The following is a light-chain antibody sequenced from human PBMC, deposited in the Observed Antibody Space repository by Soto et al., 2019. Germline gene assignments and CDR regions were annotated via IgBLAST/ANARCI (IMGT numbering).Light chain of an antibody. CDR3: SSYTTSSTYV. Sequence: QSVLTQPASVSGSPGQSLTISCTGTSSDVGGYNYVSWHQQHPGKVPKLMIYDVSYRPSGVSNRFSGSKSGNTASLTISGLQAEDEADYYCSSYTTSSTYVFGAGT. CDR2: DVS. V-gene: IGLV2-14*01. J-gene: IGLJ1*01. CDR1: SSDVGGYNY.